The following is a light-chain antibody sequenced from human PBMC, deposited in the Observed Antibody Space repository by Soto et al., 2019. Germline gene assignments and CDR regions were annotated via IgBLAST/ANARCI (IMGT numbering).Light chain of an antibody. CDR1: LSISDW. CDR2: DAS. CDR3: QQYNSYST. V-gene: IGKV1-5*01. J-gene: IGKJ2*01. Sequence: DIQMTQSPSTLSASVGDIVTITCRASLSISDWVAWYQQKPGKAPKLLIYDASTLKSGVPSRFSGSRSGTEITLTISSLQPDDFATYYCQQYNSYSTFGQGTKLEIK.